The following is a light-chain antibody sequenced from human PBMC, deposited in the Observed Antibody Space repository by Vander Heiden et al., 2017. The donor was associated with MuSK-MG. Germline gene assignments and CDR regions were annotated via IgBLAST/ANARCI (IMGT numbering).Light chain of an antibody. CDR3: QQYKSYPLT. V-gene: IGKV1D-16*01. CDR1: QDISSW. J-gene: IGKJ4*01. CDR2: TTS. Sequence: DHRMNQSPSSVSASVGDRVTNPCRASQDISSWLAWYRQRPDRAPELLISTTSSLESGVPARFRGSGSGTDFTLTITGLQPEDFATYYCQQYKSYPLTFGGGTRVEIK.